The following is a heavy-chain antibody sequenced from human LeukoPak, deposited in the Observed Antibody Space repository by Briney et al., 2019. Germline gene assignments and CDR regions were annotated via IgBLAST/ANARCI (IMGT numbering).Heavy chain of an antibody. CDR3: ARYGGPAFYYFDS. D-gene: IGHD3-16*01. Sequence: SETLSLTCTVSGGSISSSSYYWGWIRRPPGKGLEWIGSIYYSGSTYYNPSLKSRVTISVDTSKNQFSLKLSSVTAADTAVYYCARYGGPAFYYFDSWGQGTLVTVSS. J-gene: IGHJ4*02. CDR1: GGSISSSSYY. CDR2: IYYSGST. V-gene: IGHV4-39*07.